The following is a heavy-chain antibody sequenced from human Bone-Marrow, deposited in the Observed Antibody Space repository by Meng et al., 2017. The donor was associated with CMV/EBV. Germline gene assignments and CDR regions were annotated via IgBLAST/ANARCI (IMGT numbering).Heavy chain of an antibody. Sequence: GGSLRLSCAASGFTFSSYGMHWVRQAPGKGLEWVAFIRYDGSNKYYADSVKGRFTISRDNSKNTLYLQMNSLRAEDTDVYYCARPDIVVVPAAIPPYYGMDVWGQGTTVTVSS. V-gene: IGHV3-30*02. J-gene: IGHJ6*02. D-gene: IGHD2-2*01. CDR1: GFTFSSYG. CDR2: IRYDGSNK. CDR3: ARPDIVVVPAAIPPYYGMDV.